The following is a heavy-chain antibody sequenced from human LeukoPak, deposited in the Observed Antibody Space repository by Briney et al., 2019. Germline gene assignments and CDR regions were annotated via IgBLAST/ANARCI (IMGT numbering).Heavy chain of an antibody. CDR2: ISSGSLYI. Sequence: GGSLRLSCAASGFIFDTYSMNWVRQAPGKGLEWVASISSGSLYISYADSMKGRFTISRDSAENSLSLQMSSLRAEDTAIYYCTRAPYGDYPGRAGFFDYWGQGILVTVSS. V-gene: IGHV3-21*01. CDR3: TRAPYGDYPGRAGFFDY. CDR1: GFIFDTYS. D-gene: IGHD4-17*01. J-gene: IGHJ4*02.